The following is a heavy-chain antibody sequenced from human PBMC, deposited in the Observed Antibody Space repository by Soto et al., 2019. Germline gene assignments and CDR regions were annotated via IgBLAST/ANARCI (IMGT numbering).Heavy chain of an antibody. Sequence: SETLSLTCTVSGGSISSSSYYWGWIRQPPGKGLEWIGSIYYSGSTYYNPSLKSRVTISVDTSKNQFSLKLSSVTAADTAVYYCARPSPRYCSGGSCLVFPDAFDIWGQGTMVTVSS. J-gene: IGHJ3*02. CDR3: ARPSPRYCSGGSCLVFPDAFDI. D-gene: IGHD2-15*01. V-gene: IGHV4-39*01. CDR2: IYYSGST. CDR1: GGSISSSSYY.